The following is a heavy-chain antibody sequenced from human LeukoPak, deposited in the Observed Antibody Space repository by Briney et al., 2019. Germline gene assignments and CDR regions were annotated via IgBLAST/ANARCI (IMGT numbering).Heavy chain of an antibody. CDR2: IIPIFGTA. CDR3: ASPPEDIVGGAFDY. Sequence: ASVKVSCKASGGTFSSYAISWVRQAPGQGLEWMGGIIPIFGTANYAQKFQGRVTITADKSTSTAYMELSSLRSEGTAVYYCASPPEDIVGGAFDYWGQGTLVTVSS. D-gene: IGHD2-15*01. V-gene: IGHV1-69*06. CDR1: GGTFSSYA. J-gene: IGHJ4*02.